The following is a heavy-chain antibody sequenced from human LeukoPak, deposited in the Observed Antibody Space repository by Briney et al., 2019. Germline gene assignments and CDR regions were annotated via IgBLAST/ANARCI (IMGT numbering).Heavy chain of an antibody. CDR3: AKDHYYGSGSYSSYYYMDV. CDR2: IRYDGSNK. CDR1: GFTFSSYG. V-gene: IGHV3-30*02. J-gene: IGHJ6*03. D-gene: IGHD3-10*01. Sequence: WGSLRLSCAASGFTFSSYGMHRVGQAPGKGLEWVAFIRYDGSNKYYADSVKGRFTISRDNSKNTLYLQMNSLRAEDTAVYYCAKDHYYGSGSYSSYYYMDVWGKGTTVTISS.